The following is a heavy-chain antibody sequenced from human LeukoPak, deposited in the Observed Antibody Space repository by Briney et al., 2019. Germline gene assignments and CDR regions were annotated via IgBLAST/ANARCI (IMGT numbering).Heavy chain of an antibody. CDR2: IYSGGST. CDR1: GFPFSITN. J-gene: IGHJ4*02. V-gene: IGHV3-53*01. D-gene: IGHD5-12*01. Sequence: GGSLRLSCAAPGFPFSITNMSWGRQTPGKGLEWVSVIYSGGSTYYADSVKGRFTISRDNSKNTLYLQMNSLRAEDTAVYYCARDLLRSFDYWGQGTLVTVSS. CDR3: ARDLLRSFDY.